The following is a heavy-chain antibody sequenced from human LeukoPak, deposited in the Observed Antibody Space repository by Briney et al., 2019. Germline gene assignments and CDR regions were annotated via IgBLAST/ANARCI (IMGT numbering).Heavy chain of an antibody. D-gene: IGHD3-22*01. J-gene: IGHJ4*02. CDR2: IGAYNGNT. Sequence: EASVKVSCKASGYPFKTYGISWVRQAPGQGLEWMGWIGAYNGNTNYAQNLQGRVTMTTDTSTSTAYMELRSLRSDDTAVYYCARPYYYDGYFDYWGQGTLVTVSS. CDR1: GYPFKTYG. CDR3: ARPYYYDGYFDY. V-gene: IGHV1-18*01.